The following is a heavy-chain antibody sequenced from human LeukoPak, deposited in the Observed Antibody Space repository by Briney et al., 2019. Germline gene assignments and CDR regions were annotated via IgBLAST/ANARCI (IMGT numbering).Heavy chain of an antibody. CDR1: GYTFTSYG. Sequence: ASVKVSCKASGYTFTSYGISWVRQAPGQGPEWMGWISAYNGNTNYAQKLQGRVTMTTDTSTSTAYMELRSLRSDDTAVYYCARDRQSNSGYDWVLGPVGYGMDVWGQGTTVTVSS. D-gene: IGHD5-12*01. CDR3: ARDRQSNSGYDWVLGPVGYGMDV. J-gene: IGHJ6*02. CDR2: ISAYNGNT. V-gene: IGHV1-18*01.